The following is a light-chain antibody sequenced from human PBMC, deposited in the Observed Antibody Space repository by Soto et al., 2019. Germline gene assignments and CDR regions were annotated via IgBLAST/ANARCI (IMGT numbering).Light chain of an antibody. CDR2: DAS. J-gene: IGKJ2*01. V-gene: IGKV1-39*01. CDR3: HQSYSIPNT. Sequence: DIQMTQSPSSLSASVGDRVTITCRASQSIDSHLSWYQQKPGKAPKLLIYDASSLQSGVPSTFSGGGSGTVFTLTISSLQPEDFATCFCHQSYSIPNTLGQGTKLEIK. CDR1: QSIDSH.